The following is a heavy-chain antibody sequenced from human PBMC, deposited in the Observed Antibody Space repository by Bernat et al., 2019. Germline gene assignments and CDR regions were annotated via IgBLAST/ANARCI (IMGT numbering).Heavy chain of an antibody. Sequence: QVELQQWGAGLLKPSETLSLTCAVYGGSFRDHHWSWIRQPPGKGLEWIGEINHSGSANQNPSLRSRVTILVDTSKNQFSLKLTSVTAADTAVYYCARDQIAVAGTNWYFDLWGRGTLVTVSS. D-gene: IGHD6-19*01. V-gene: IGHV4-34*01. CDR1: GGSFRDHH. J-gene: IGHJ2*01. CDR2: INHSGSA. CDR3: ARDQIAVAGTNWYFDL.